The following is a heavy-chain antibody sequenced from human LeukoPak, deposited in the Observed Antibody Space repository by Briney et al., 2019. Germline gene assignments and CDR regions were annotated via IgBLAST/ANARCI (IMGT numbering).Heavy chain of an antibody. CDR2: IYHTGSS. CDR1: GYSINIGPY. J-gene: IGHJ3*02. V-gene: IGHV4-38-2*01. CDR3: ARVGGPFDI. Sequence: SETLSLTCAVSGYSINIGPYWGWIRQSPGKGLEWIGSIYHTGSSYYNPSLKSRVTISVDTSKNQFSLKLSSVTAADTAVYFCARVGGPFDIWGQGTMVTVSS. D-gene: IGHD3-16*01.